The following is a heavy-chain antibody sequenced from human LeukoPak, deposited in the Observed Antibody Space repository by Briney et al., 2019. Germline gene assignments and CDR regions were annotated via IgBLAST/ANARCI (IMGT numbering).Heavy chain of an antibody. CDR1: GYTFTDYY. J-gene: IGHJ4*02. CDR2: INPNSGGT. V-gene: IGHV1-2*02. CDR3: SRDRGYYDSGNYPTDY. D-gene: IGHD3-10*01. Sequence: ASVKVSCKASGYTFTDYYMHWVRQAPGQGLEWLGWINPNSGGTNYAQKFQGRVTMTRDTSISTAYMEVSRLRSDDTAVYFCSRDRGYYDSGNYPTDYWGQGTLVTVSS.